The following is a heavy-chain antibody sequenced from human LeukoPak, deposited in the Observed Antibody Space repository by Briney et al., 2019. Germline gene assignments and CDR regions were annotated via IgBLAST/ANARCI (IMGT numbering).Heavy chain of an antibody. CDR1: GYTFTSDY. J-gene: IGHJ5*02. CDR3: AGSSHQRNWFEP. Sequence: AASVKVSCKASGYTFTSDYMNWVRQAPGQGLEWMGIVHSSGGVIKYAQEFQDRLTVTRDTSTSTIYMELSSLRSEDTAVYYGAGSSHQRNWFEPWGQGTLVIVSS. CDR2: VHSSGGVI. D-gene: IGHD1-26*01. V-gene: IGHV1-46*01.